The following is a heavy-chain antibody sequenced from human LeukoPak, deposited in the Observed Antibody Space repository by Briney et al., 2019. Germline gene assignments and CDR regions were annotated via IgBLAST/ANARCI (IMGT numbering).Heavy chain of an antibody. CDR3: ARHSYDFWSGYYTYYFDY. V-gene: IGHV4-34*01. Sequence: SETLSLTCAVYGGSFSGYYWSWIRQPPGKGLEWIGEINHSGSTNYNPSLKSRVTISVDTSKNQFSLKLSSVTAADTAVYYCARHSYDFWSGYYTYYFDYWGQGTLVTVSS. CDR2: INHSGST. J-gene: IGHJ4*02. D-gene: IGHD3-3*01. CDR1: GGSFSGYY.